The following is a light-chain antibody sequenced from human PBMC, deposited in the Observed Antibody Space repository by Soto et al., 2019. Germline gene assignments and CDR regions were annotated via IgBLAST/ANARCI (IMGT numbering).Light chain of an antibody. Sequence: SVLTQPPSASGTPGQRVTISCSGSSSNIGSYTVNWYQQLPGTAPKLLIYSNNQRPSGVPDRFSGSKSGTSVSLAISGLQSEDEADYYCASWDYSLNGVVFGGGTKLTVL. J-gene: IGLJ2*01. CDR1: SSNIGSYT. V-gene: IGLV1-44*01. CDR3: ASWDYSLNGVV. CDR2: SNN.